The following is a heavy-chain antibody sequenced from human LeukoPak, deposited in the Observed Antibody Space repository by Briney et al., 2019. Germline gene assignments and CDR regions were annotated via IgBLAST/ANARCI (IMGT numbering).Heavy chain of an antibody. CDR3: ARSGDPYWAMVTGEWGPFDY. Sequence: GGSLRLSCAASGFTFSSCAMHWVRQAPGKGLEWVAVISYDGSNKYYADSVKGRFTISRDNSKNTLYLQMNSLRAEDTAVYYCARSGDPYWAMVTGEWGPFDYWGQRTLVTVSS. CDR2: ISYDGSNK. V-gene: IGHV3-30-3*01. D-gene: IGHD5-18*01. CDR1: GFTFSSCA. J-gene: IGHJ4*02.